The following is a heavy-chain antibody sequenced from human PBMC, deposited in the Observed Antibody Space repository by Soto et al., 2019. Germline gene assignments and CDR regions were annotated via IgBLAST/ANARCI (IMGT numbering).Heavy chain of an antibody. CDR3: VRQGFGNLHGLVDV. V-gene: IGHV4-59*08. D-gene: IGHD3-10*01. J-gene: IGHJ6*02. CDR2: MDDGGST. CDR1: GVSSGNYK. Sequence: QVQLQESGPGLVNPSETLSLTCTVSGVSSGNYKWSWIRQSPGKGLEWSGYMDDGGSTSYNPPHKSRVTMSGETPTRQFSLTLRSVTASDTAVYYCVRQGFGNLHGLVDVWGQGTTVTVSS.